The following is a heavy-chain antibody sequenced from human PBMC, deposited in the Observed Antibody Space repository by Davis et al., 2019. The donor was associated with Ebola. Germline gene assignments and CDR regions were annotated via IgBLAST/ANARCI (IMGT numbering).Heavy chain of an antibody. CDR1: GASMSTYY. V-gene: IGHV4-59*01. J-gene: IGHJ4*02. CDR3: AGNWGTNFDY. CDR2: IHYSVST. Sequence: SETLSPTCTVSGASMSTYYWSWIRQPPGKGLEWIGSIHYSVSTNYNPSLKTRVTISVDTSKTQFSLKLSSVTAADTAVYYCAGNWGTNFDYWGQGTLVTVSS. D-gene: IGHD7-27*01.